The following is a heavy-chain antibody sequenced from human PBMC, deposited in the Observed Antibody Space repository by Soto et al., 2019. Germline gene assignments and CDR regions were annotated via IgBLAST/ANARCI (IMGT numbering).Heavy chain of an antibody. D-gene: IGHD3-10*02. CDR2: ISYDGSNK. CDR1: GFTFSSYG. V-gene: IGHV3-30*03. Sequence: GGSLRLSCAASGFTFSSYGMHWVRQAPGKGLEWVAVISYDGSNKYYADSVKGRFTISRDNSKNTLYLQMNSLRAEDTAVYYCLICSRSGSPGGMDFWGQGSTVPVSS. CDR3: LICSRSGSPGGMDF. J-gene: IGHJ6*02.